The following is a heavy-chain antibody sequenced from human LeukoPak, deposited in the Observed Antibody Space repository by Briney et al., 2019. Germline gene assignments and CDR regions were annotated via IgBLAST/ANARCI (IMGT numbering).Heavy chain of an antibody. Sequence: KSGGSLRLSRAASGFTFSIYTMNWVRQAPGKGLEWVSSISTSSHYIYYADSVKGRVTISRDNAKSSLYLQLDSLRAEDTAVYYCARDQCSTTTCPIDYWGQGTLVTVAS. J-gene: IGHJ4*02. CDR1: GFTFSIYT. V-gene: IGHV3-21*01. CDR2: ISTSSHYI. CDR3: ARDQCSTTTCPIDY. D-gene: IGHD2-2*01.